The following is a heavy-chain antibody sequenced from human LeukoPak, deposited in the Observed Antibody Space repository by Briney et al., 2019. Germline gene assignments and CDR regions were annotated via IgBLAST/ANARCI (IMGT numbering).Heavy chain of an antibody. CDR2: IYYSGST. Sequence: SETLSLTCTVSGGSISSYYWSWIRQPPGKGLEWIGYIYYSGSTNYNPPLKSRVTISVDTSKNQFSLKLSSVTAADTAVYYCARVGIAAAGTPDYYYGMDVWGQGTTVTVSS. J-gene: IGHJ6*02. V-gene: IGHV4-59*01. D-gene: IGHD6-13*01. CDR3: ARVGIAAAGTPDYYYGMDV. CDR1: GGSISSYY.